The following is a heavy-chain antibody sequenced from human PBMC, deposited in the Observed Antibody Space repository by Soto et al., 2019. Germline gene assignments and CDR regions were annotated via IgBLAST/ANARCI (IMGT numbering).Heavy chain of an antibody. CDR3: AREDRMVRGVIISQRDYYYYMDV. Sequence: GGSLRLSCAASGFTFSSYSMNWVRQAPGKGLEWVSYISSSCSTIYYADSVKGRFTISRDNAKNSLYLQMNSLRAEDTAVYYCAREDRMVRGVIISQRDYYYYMDVWGKGTTVTVSS. J-gene: IGHJ6*03. CDR2: ISSSCSTI. V-gene: IGHV3-48*01. CDR1: GFTFSSYS. D-gene: IGHD3-10*01.